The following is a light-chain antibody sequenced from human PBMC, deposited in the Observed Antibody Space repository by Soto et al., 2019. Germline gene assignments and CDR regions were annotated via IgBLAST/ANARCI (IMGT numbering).Light chain of an antibody. Sequence: DIEVTHSAVTLSLSPGERATLSCRASQAFXSSLAWYQQKPGQAPRILTYSVSNRASGSPARFSGSGSGAEFTPPISSLEPGDFVAYYCQQQINGPLTFGGGTKVDI. CDR1: QAFXSS. J-gene: IGKJ4*02. CDR2: SVS. V-gene: IGKV3-11*01. CDR3: QQQINGPLT.